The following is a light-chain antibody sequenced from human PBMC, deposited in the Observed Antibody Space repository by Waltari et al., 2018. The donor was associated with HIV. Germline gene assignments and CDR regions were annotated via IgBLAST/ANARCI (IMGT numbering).Light chain of an antibody. CDR1: QSVLYSSNNKNY. Sequence: DIVMTQSPDSLAVSLGERATINCKSSQSVLYSSNNKNYLAWYQQKPGQPPELLIYWASTRESGVPDRFSGSGSATDFTLTISSLHAEDVAVYYCQQYYSTPLTFGGGTQVEIK. CDR2: WAS. J-gene: IGKJ4*01. CDR3: QQYYSTPLT. V-gene: IGKV4-1*01.